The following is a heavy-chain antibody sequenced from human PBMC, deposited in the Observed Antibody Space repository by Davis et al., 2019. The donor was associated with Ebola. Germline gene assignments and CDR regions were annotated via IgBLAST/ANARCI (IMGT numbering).Heavy chain of an antibody. CDR2: INPNSGGT. V-gene: IGHV1-2*02. CDR1: GYTFTGYY. D-gene: IGHD7-27*01. Sequence: ASVKVSCKASGYTFTGYYMHWVRQAPGQGLEWMGWINPNSGGTNYAQKFQGRVTMTRDTSISTAYMELSRLRSDDTAVYYCARGKLGISGWFDPWGQGTLVTVSS. J-gene: IGHJ5*02. CDR3: ARGKLGISGWFDP.